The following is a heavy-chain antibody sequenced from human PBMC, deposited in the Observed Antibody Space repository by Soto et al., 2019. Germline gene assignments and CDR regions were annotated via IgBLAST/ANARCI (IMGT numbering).Heavy chain of an antibody. CDR2: ISYDGSNK. J-gene: IGHJ4*02. CDR1: GFTFSSYA. CDR3: ASRNSSRWYAVLDY. D-gene: IGHD6-13*01. Sequence: QVQLVESGGGVVQPGRSLRLSCAASGFTFSSYAMHWVRQAPGKGLEWVAVISYDGSNKYYADSVKGRFTISRDNSKNTLYLQMNSLRAEDTSVYYCASRNSSRWYAVLDYWGQGTLVTVSS. V-gene: IGHV3-30-3*01.